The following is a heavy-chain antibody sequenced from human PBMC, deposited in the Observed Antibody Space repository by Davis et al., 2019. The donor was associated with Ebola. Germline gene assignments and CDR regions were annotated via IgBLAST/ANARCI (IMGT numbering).Heavy chain of an antibody. CDR2: ISGRGGST. Sequence: GGSLRPTCAASGFTFSSYAMSWVRKAPGKGLEWVSAISGRGGSTYYADSVKGRFTISRDNSKNTLYLQINSLRAEDTAVYYCASYDYIWGSYPYYFDYWGQGTLVTVSS. CDR1: GFTFSSYA. V-gene: IGHV3-23*01. CDR3: ASYDYIWGSYPYYFDY. D-gene: IGHD3-16*02. J-gene: IGHJ4*02.